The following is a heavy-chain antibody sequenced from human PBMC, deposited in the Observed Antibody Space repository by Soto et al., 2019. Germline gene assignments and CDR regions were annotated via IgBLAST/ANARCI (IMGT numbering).Heavy chain of an antibody. Sequence: VASVKVSCKASGYTFIGYYIHWVRQAPGQGLEWMGWINPNSGGTNYAQRFQGWVTMTRDRSISTAYMELSRLKSDDTAVYYCARVAGGLARLGYYGMDVWGQGTKVTVSS. CDR2: INPNSGGT. D-gene: IGHD3-22*01. CDR3: ARVAGGLARLGYYGMDV. CDR1: GYTFIGYY. J-gene: IGHJ6*02. V-gene: IGHV1-2*04.